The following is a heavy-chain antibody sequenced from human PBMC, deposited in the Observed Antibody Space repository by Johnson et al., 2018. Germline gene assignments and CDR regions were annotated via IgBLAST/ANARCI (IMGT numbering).Heavy chain of an antibody. CDR1: GFTFSSYG. Sequence: QVQLVESGGGVVQXGRSLRLSCAASGFTFSSYGMHWVRQAPGKGLEWVAVIWYDGSNKYYADSVKGRFTISRDNSKNTLYLQMNSLRAEDTAVYYRARDRWELHPTTHHGMDVWGQGTTVTVSS. CDR3: ARDRWELHPTTHHGMDV. CDR2: IWYDGSNK. D-gene: IGHD1-26*01. J-gene: IGHJ6*02. V-gene: IGHV3-33*01.